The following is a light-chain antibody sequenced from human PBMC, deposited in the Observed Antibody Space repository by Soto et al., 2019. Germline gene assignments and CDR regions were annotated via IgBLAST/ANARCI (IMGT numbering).Light chain of an antibody. CDR3: QQYSTYPYI. CDR2: DVS. CDR1: QSISGW. J-gene: IGKJ2*01. V-gene: IGKV1-5*01. Sequence: DIQMTQSPSTLSASVGDTDTITCRASQSISGWLAWYQQKPGKAPKLLIYDVSSLESGVPSRFSGSGSGTEFSLTISSLQPDDFATYYCQQYSTYPYIFGQGTKVDIK.